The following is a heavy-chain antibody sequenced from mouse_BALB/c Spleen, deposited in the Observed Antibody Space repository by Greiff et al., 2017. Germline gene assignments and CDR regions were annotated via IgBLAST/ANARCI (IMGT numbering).Heavy chain of an antibody. CDR2: ISSGGSYT. J-gene: IGHJ1*01. CDR3: ARRGMITTGHYWYFDV. CDR1: GFTFSSFG. D-gene: IGHD2-4*01. V-gene: IGHV5-6*01. Sequence: EVQGVEPGGGLVQPGGSRKLSCAASGFTFSSFGMHWVRQAPEKGLEWVAYISSGGSYTYYPDSVKGRFTISRDNAKNTLYLQMSSLKSEDTAMYYCARRGMITTGHYWYFDVWGAGTTVTVSS.